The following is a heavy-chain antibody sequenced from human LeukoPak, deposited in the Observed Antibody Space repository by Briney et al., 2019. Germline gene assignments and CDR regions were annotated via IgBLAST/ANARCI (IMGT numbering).Heavy chain of an antibody. CDR2: IGTAGEI. CDR1: GFTFSSYD. V-gene: IGHV3-13*01. J-gene: IGHJ2*01. D-gene: IGHD6-13*01. Sequence: TGGSLRLSCAASGFTFSSYDIHWVRQATGKGLEWVSGIGTAGEIYYPGSVKGRFTISRENAKNSLYLQMNSLRAGDTAVYCARAAYSSTWYSRYFDLWGRGTLVTVSS. CDR3: ARAAYSSTWYSRYFDL.